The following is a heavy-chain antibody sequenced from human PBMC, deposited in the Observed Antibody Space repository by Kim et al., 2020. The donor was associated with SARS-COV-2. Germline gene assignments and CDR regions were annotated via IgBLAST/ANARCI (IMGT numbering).Heavy chain of an antibody. V-gene: IGHV4-30-2*01. CDR3: ARGDCSRASCSFGGFDI. J-gene: IGHJ3*02. D-gene: IGHD2-15*01. Sequence: SLKSRVTMSEDRSKSQFSLRLTSVTAADTAVYYCARGDCSRASCSFGGFDIWGQGIMVTVSS.